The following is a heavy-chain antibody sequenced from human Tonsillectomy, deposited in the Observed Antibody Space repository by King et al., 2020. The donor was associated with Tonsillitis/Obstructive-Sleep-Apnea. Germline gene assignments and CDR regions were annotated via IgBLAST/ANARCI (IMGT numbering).Heavy chain of an antibody. CDR3: AKDRDSSSWYYFDY. CDR1: GFTFDDYA. Sequence: VKLVESGGGLVQPGRSLRLSCAASGFTFDDYAMHWVRQAPGKGLEWVSGISWNSGSIGYADSVKGRFTISRDNAKNSLYLQMNSLRAEDTALYYCAKDRDSSSWYYFDYWGQGTLVTVSS. D-gene: IGHD6-13*01. CDR2: ISWNSGSI. V-gene: IGHV3-9*01. J-gene: IGHJ4*02.